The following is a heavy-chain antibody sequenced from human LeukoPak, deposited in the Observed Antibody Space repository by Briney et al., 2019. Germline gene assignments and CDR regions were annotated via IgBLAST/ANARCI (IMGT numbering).Heavy chain of an antibody. CDR1: GFTFSNYA. J-gene: IGHJ4*02. CDR2: ITDSGGRT. V-gene: IGHV3-23*01. D-gene: IGHD2-2*01. Sequence: GGSLRLSCAASGFTFSNYAMNWVRQAPGKGLEWVSGITDSGGRTYYADSVKGRFTISRDHSENRLYLQMNTLRAEDTAIYFCAKSRPARWVTDYCGQGTLVTVSS. CDR3: AKSRPARWVTDY.